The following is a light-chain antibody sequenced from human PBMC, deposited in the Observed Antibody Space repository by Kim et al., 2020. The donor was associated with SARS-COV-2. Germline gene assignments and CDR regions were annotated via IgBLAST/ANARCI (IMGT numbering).Light chain of an antibody. Sequence: PGENVTLACASSTGAVTSGYSPNWFQQKPGQAPRALIFSTNKKHSWTPSRFSASLLGGRAALTLSGAQPEDEADYYCLLYYGSTRVFGGGTQLTVL. V-gene: IGLV7-43*01. CDR1: TGAVTSGYS. CDR2: STN. J-gene: IGLJ3*02. CDR3: LLYYGSTRV.